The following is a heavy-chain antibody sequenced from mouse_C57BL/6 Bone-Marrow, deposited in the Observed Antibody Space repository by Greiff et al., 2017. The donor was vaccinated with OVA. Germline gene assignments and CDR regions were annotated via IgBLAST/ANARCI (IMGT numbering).Heavy chain of an antibody. D-gene: IGHD2-2*01. J-gene: IGHJ2*01. CDR1: GYTFTSYT. V-gene: IGHV1-4*01. Sequence: VMLVESGAELARPGASVKMSCKASGYTFTSYTMHWVKQRPGQGLEWIGYINPSSGYTKYNQKFKDKATLTADKSSSTAYMQLSSLTSEDSAVYYCARSRGYDYWGQGTTLTVSS. CDR2: INPSSGYT. CDR3: ARSRGYDY.